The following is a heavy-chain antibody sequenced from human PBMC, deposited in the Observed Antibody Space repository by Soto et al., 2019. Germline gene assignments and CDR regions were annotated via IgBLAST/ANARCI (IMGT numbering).Heavy chain of an antibody. CDR2: IIPIFGTA. J-gene: IGHJ5*02. Sequence: QVQLVQSGAEVKKPGSSVKVSCKASGGTFSSYAISWVRQAPGQGLEWMGGIIPIFGTANYAQKFQGRVTCTAEKSTGTATWRRGTWNLRETAVYSGPGGAGGTSTPTVLAAWGQGPPATVSS. D-gene: IGHD1-1*01. V-gene: IGHV1-69*14. CDR1: GGTFSSYA. CDR3: PGGAGGTSTPTVLAA.